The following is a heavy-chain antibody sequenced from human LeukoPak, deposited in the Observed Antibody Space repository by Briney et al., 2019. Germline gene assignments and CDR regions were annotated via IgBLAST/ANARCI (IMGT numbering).Heavy chain of an antibody. D-gene: IGHD3-10*01. CDR3: ARDVLLAPREFDY. CDR2: ISSSSSYI. CDR1: GFTFSSYS. V-gene: IGHV3-21*01. Sequence: PGGSLRLSCAASGFTFSSYSMNWVRQAPGKGLEWVSSISSSSSYIYYADSVKGRFTISRDNAKNSLYLQMNSLRAEDTAVYYCARDVLLAPREFDYWGQGTLVTVSS. J-gene: IGHJ4*02.